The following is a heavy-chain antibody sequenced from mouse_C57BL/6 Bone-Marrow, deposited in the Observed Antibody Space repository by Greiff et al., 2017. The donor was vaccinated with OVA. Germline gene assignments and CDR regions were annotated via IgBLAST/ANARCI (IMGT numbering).Heavy chain of an antibody. CDR3: TTDAMDY. V-gene: IGHV14-4*01. CDR1: GFNIKDDY. Sequence: VQLQQSGAELVRPGASVKLSCTASGFNIKDDYMHWVKQRPEQGLEWIGWIDPENGDTEYASKFQGKATITADTASNTAYLQLSSLTSEDTAVYYCTTDAMDYWGQGTSVTVSS. CDR2: IDPENGDT. J-gene: IGHJ4*01.